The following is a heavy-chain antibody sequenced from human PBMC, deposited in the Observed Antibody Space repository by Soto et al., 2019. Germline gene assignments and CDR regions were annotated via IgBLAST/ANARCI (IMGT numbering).Heavy chain of an antibody. CDR1: GRSISRGDSY. V-gene: IGHV4-30-4*01. Sequence: SETLSLISTVSGRSISRGDSYFSWFRQPPGKGLEWIGYIYYNGSTYHNPSLNSRDTISVDTSKNQVSLKLSSVTAADTAVYYGAGVLGAYDDYSYYGMDVWGQGTTVTVSS. J-gene: IGHJ6*02. CDR2: IYYNGST. D-gene: IGHD3-16*01. CDR3: AGVLGAYDDYSYYGMDV.